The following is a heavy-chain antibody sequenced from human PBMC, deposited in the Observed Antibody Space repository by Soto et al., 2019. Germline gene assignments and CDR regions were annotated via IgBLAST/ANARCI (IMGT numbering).Heavy chain of an antibody. CDR1: GYTFTSYG. Sequence: QVQLVQSGAEVKKPGASVKVSCKASGYTFTSYGISWVRQAPGQGLEWMGWISAYNGNTNYAQKLQGRVTMTTDTSTSTAYMELRSLRSDDTAVYYCARDSYYDYVWGSYRYISFDYWGQGTLVTVSS. CDR3: ARDSYYDYVWGSYRYISFDY. CDR2: ISAYNGNT. V-gene: IGHV1-18*01. J-gene: IGHJ4*02. D-gene: IGHD3-16*02.